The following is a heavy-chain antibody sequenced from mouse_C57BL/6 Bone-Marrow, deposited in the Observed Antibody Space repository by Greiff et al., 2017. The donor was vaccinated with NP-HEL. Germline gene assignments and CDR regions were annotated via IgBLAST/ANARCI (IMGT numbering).Heavy chain of an antibody. D-gene: IGHD2-1*01. J-gene: IGHJ4*01. CDR1: GYTFTSYW. Sequence: QVQLQQPGAELVRPGTSVKLSCKASGYTFTSYWMHWVKQRPGQGLEWIGVIDPSDSYTNYNQKFKGKAKLTVDTSSSTAYMQLSSLTSEDSAVYYCATRGDGNYGMDYWGQGTSVTVSS. V-gene: IGHV1-59*01. CDR3: ATRGDGNYGMDY. CDR2: IDPSDSYT.